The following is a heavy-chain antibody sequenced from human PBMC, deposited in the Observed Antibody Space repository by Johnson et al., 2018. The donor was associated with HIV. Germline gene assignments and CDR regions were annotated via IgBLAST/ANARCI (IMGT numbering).Heavy chain of an antibody. CDR1: GFTFHDYA. J-gene: IGHJ3*02. V-gene: IGHV3-9*01. CDR2: ISWNSGNI. D-gene: IGHD3-10*01. CDR3: AKDIILGSGATWDGAFDI. Sequence: LVESGGGLVQPGRSLRLSCAASGFTFHDYAMHWVRHASGKGLEWVSGISWNSGNIDYVDSVKGRFTISRDNAKNSLYLQMYSLRVEDTALYYCAKDIILGSGATWDGAFDIWAKGQWSPSLQ.